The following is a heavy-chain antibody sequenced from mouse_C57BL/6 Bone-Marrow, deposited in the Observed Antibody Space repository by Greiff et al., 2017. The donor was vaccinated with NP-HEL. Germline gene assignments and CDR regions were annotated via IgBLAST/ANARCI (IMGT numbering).Heavy chain of an antibody. CDR1: GYTFTSYW. V-gene: IGHV1-69*01. D-gene: IGHD2-4*01. CDR2: IDPSDSYT. Sequence: VQLQQPGAELVMPGASVKLSCKASGYTFTSYWMHWVKQRPGQGLEWIGEIDPSDSYTNYNQKFKGKSTLTVDKSSSTAYRQLSSLTSEDSAVYYCARSGITTPYYFDYWGQGTTLTVSS. J-gene: IGHJ2*01. CDR3: ARSGITTPYYFDY.